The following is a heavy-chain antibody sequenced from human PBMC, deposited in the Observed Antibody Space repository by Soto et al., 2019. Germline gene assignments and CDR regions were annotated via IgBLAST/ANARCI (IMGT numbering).Heavy chain of an antibody. V-gene: IGHV5-51*01. Sequence: EVHLVQSGAEVIEPGESLKISCKGSGYTFATHWIAWVRQMPGKGLEWMGIIYPGDSDTRYSPSFQGQVTISADKSFSTAHLQWSSLKASDTAIYFCARLELTGLDNWGQGTPVTVSS. D-gene: IGHD3-9*01. CDR3: ARLELTGLDN. J-gene: IGHJ4*02. CDR1: GYTFATHW. CDR2: IYPGDSDT.